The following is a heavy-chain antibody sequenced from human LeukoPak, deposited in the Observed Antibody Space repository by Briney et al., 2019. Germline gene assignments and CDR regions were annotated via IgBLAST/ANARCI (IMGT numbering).Heavy chain of an antibody. V-gene: IGHV4-4*07. D-gene: IGHD5-24*01. J-gene: IGHJ6*03. Sequence: SETLSLTCTVSGGSISSYYWSWLRQPAGKGLEWIGRIYNSGSTTYNPSLKSRVTMSVDTSKNQFSLKLSSVTAADTAVYYCARVLGEMATISNYYYYMDVWGKGTTVTVSS. CDR1: GGSISSYY. CDR3: ARVLGEMATISNYYYYMDV. CDR2: IYNSGST.